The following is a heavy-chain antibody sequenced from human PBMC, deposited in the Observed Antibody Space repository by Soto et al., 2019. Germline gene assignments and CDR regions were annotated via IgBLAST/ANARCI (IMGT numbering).Heavy chain of an antibody. CDR1: GFTFSTYA. CDR3: AKDLTVAVPVVGDY. J-gene: IGHJ4*02. CDR2: ISGSDGST. Sequence: GGSLRLSCAASGFTFSTYAMSWVRQAPGKGLEWVSAISGSDGSTYYADSVKGRFTISRDNSKNTLYLQMNTLRADDTAVYYCAKDLTVAVPVVGDYWGQGTLVTVSS. D-gene: IGHD2-2*01. V-gene: IGHV3-23*01.